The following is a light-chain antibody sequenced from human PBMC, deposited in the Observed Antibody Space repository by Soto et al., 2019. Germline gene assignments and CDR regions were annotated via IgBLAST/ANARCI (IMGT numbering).Light chain of an antibody. CDR1: QSVSTN. CDR2: AAS. J-gene: IGKJ4*01. V-gene: IGKV3-15*01. Sequence: EVVMTQSPATLSVSPGERATLSCRASQSVSTNLAWYQQKPGQAPRLLIYAASTRATGIPARFSGSGSGTEFTLTISSLQSEYFAVYYCQQYNDWPQTFGGGTKVEIK. CDR3: QQYNDWPQT.